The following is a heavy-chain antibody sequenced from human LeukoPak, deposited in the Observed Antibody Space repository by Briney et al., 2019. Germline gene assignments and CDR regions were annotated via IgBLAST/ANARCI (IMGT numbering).Heavy chain of an antibody. CDR3: ASSGGGFGDTPGRFAFDI. D-gene: IGHD3-10*01. CDR1: GFTFDDYA. Sequence: GRSLRLSCAASGFTFDDYAMHWVRQAPGKGLEWVSGISWNSGSIGYADSVKGRFTISRDNAKNSLYLQMNSLRAEDTAVYYCASSGGGFGDTPGRFAFDIWGQGTMVTVSS. V-gene: IGHV3-9*01. J-gene: IGHJ3*02. CDR2: ISWNSGSI.